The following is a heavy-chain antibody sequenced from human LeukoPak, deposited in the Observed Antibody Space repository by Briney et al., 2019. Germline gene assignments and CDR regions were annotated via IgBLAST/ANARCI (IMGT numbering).Heavy chain of an antibody. D-gene: IGHD2-15*01. CDR2: ISSSGSTI. CDR1: GLAFSDYW. J-gene: IGHJ5*02. V-gene: IGHV3-11*01. CDR3: ARDRRGVVHCSGGSCYSYWFDP. Sequence: PGGSLRLSCAASGLAFSDYWMSWVRQAPGKGLEWVSYISSSGSTIYYTDSVKGRFTISRDNAKNSLYLQMNSLRAEDTAVYYCARDRRGVVHCSGGSCYSYWFDPWGQGTLVTVSS.